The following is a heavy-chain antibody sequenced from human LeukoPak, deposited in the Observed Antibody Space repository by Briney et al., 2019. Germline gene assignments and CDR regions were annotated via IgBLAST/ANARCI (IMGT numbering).Heavy chain of an antibody. J-gene: IGHJ6*02. CDR3: TRTPLGYYYGSGTYSYGMDV. CDR1: GGAIRNHY. Sequence: SETLSLTCAVSGGAIRNHYWSWVRQPPGKGLEWIGHISYSGSTNYNPSLKSGVTISVDTSTNQPSLTLTPVTAADTAVYYCTRTPLGYYYGSGTYSYGMDVWGQGTTVTVSS. CDR2: ISYSGST. D-gene: IGHD3-10*01. V-gene: IGHV4-59*08.